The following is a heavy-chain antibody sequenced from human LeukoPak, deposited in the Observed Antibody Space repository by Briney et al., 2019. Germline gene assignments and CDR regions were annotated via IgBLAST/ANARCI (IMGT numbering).Heavy chain of an antibody. CDR1: GFSFSAYA. CDR2: ISNNGGPT. Sequence: QPGGSLRLSCSASGFSFSAYAMHWVRQAPGKGLEYISSISNNGGPTYYADSVRGRFTISRDNAKNSLYLQMNSLRAEDTAVYYCASYYDSSGYNDAFDVWGQGTMVTVSS. CDR3: ASYYDSSGYNDAFDV. V-gene: IGHV3-64*04. D-gene: IGHD3-22*01. J-gene: IGHJ3*01.